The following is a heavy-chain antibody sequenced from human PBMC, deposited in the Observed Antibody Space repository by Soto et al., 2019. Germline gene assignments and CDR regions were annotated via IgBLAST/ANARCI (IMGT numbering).Heavy chain of an antibody. Sequence: SLRLSCAASVFTFSDYYMSWIRQAPGKGLEWVSYISSSSYTNYADSVKGRFTISRDNAKNSLYLQMNSLRAEDTAVYYCARVNNRSGYLVYYYGMDVWGQGTTVTVSS. V-gene: IGHV3-11*06. CDR2: ISSSSYT. CDR1: VFTFSDYY. J-gene: IGHJ6*02. CDR3: ARVNNRSGYLVYYYGMDV. D-gene: IGHD3-3*01.